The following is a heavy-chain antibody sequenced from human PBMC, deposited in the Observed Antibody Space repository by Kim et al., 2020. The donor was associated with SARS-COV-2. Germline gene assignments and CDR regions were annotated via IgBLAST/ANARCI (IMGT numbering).Heavy chain of an antibody. J-gene: IGHJ6*02. CDR2: WHN. CDR3: AEGWRGGMEV. D-gene: IGHD3-3*01. V-gene: IGHV6-1*01. Sequence: WHNDYAVSVKSRITINPATSKNQFSLQLNSVSPEDMAVYYCAEGWRGGMEVWGQGTTVTVSS.